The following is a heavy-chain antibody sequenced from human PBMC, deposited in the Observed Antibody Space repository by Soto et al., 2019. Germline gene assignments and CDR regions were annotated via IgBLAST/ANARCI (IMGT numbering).Heavy chain of an antibody. D-gene: IGHD1-26*01. CDR2: IIPILGIA. J-gene: IGHJ3*02. Sequence: QVQLVQSGAEVKKPGSSVKVSCKASGGTFSSYTISWVRQAPGQGLEWMGRIIPILGIANYAQKFQGRVTITADKSTTTADIELSSLRSEDTAVHYCASCIVRATRRNAFDIWGQGTMVTVSS. CDR1: GGTFSSYT. CDR3: ASCIVRATRRNAFDI. V-gene: IGHV1-69*02.